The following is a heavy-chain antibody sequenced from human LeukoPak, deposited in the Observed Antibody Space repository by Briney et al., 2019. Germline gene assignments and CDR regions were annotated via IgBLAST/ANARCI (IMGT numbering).Heavy chain of an antibody. V-gene: IGHV3-74*01. CDR2: INSDGSST. J-gene: IGHJ4*02. Sequence: PGGSLRLSCAASGFTFSSYWMHWVRQAPGKGLVWVSRINSDGSSTSCADSVKGRFTISRDNTKNSLYLQMNSLRAEDTAVYYCATRGYSYGTLDYWGQGTLVTVSS. CDR1: GFTFSSYW. CDR3: ATRGYSYGTLDY. D-gene: IGHD5-18*01.